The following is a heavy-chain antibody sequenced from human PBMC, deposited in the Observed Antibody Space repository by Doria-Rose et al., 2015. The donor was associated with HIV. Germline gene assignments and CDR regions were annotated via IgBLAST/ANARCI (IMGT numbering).Heavy chain of an antibody. CDR1: GFSFESYA. D-gene: IGHD3-3*01. Sequence: VQLVQSGGGLVQPGRSLRLSCVGSGFSFESYAMHWVRLAPGKGLEWVAGISRDSGAKGNADSVEGRFTISSDNAKKSVYLEMRSLRPEDTAFYYCAKAPIIGPKYYFYMDVWGKGTSVTVSS. J-gene: IGHJ6*03. CDR3: AKAPIIGPKYYFYMDV. CDR2: ISRDSGAK. V-gene: IGHV3-9*01.